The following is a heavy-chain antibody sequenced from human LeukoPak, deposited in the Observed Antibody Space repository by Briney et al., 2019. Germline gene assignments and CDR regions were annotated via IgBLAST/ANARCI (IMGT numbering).Heavy chain of an antibody. D-gene: IGHD1-26*01. J-gene: IGHJ4*02. V-gene: IGHV3-30*03. CDR1: GFTFSNYG. CDR3: AGGWDFGDY. Sequence: PGRSLRLSCAASGFTFSNYGMQWVRQAPGKGLEWVALISSDGNNKYYADPVKGRFTISRDNSKNTLYLQMDSLRTEDTALYYCAGGWDFGDYWGQGTLVTVSS. CDR2: ISSDGNNK.